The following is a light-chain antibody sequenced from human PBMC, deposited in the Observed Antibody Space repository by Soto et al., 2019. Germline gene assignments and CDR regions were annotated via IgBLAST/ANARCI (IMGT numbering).Light chain of an antibody. V-gene: IGKV3-11*01. CDR2: GAS. CDR1: QSVHNF. Sequence: EVVLTQSPATLSLSPGDRAALSCKASQSVHNFLAWYQQKPGQPPRLLIYGASNRAAGIPARFRGSGSGTDFTRTINRLEPEDFTVYYCQHYDTPFTCGAGTKVDI. CDR3: QHYDTPFT. J-gene: IGKJ3*01.